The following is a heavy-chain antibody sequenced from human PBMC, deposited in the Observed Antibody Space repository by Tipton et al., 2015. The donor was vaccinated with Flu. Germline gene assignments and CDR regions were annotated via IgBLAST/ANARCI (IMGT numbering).Heavy chain of an antibody. Sequence: SLRLSCAASGFTFNNYWMTWVRQAPGKGLEWVANIGQDGSERYYVDSVKGRFTISRDNARNSLYLQMNSLRVEDTAVYYCAGQGCDYWGQGALVTVSS. CDR3: AGQGCDY. CDR1: GFTFNNYW. V-gene: IGHV3-7*01. CDR2: IGQDGSER. J-gene: IGHJ4*02.